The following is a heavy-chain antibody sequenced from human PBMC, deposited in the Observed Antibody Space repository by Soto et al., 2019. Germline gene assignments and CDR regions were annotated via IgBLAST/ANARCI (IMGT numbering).Heavy chain of an antibody. CDR3: AKDTSSPPYYMDV. J-gene: IGHJ6*03. D-gene: IGHD6-19*01. Sequence: EVQVLESGGGSVQPGGSLRLSCAASGFTFSNFAMSWVRHAPWKGLEWVSEITGSTGTTYYADSVQGRFIISRDNSKNPGHLPINSLRAEDPDVYYCAKDTSSPPYYMDVWCKGTTVTVSS. CDR2: ITGSTGTT. V-gene: IGHV3-23*01. CDR1: GFTFSNFA.